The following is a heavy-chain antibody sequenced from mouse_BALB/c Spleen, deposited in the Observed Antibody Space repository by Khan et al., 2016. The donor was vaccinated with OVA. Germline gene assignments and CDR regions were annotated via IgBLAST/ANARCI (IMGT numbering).Heavy chain of an antibody. V-gene: IGHV5-9-3*01. D-gene: IGHD1-1*01. CDR2: ISSDGDYI. CDR3: ARHNYGPFAY. J-gene: IGHJ3*01. CDR1: GFTFSTYA. Sequence: EVELVESGGDLVKPGGSLKLSYAASGFTFSTYAMSWVRQTPEKRLEWVATISSDGDYIYYPDSVKGRFTISRDNAKNTLYLQMSSLRSEDTAMYYCARHNYGPFAYWGQGTLVTVSA.